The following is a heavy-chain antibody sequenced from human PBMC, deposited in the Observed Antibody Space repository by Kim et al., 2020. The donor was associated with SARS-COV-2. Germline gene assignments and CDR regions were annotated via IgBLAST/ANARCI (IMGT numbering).Heavy chain of an antibody. D-gene: IGHD2-15*01. V-gene: IGHV3-23*01. CDR2: IRGSGGST. Sequence: GGSLRLSCAASGFTFSSYAMSWVRQAPGKGLEWVSAIRGSGGSTYYADSVKGRFTISRDNSKNTLYLQMNSLRAEDTAVYYCVKVLQLPVRVPTPPLDVWGQGTPVTGSS. CDR1: GFTFSSYA. CDR3: VKVLQLPVRVPTPPLDV. J-gene: IGHJ6*02.